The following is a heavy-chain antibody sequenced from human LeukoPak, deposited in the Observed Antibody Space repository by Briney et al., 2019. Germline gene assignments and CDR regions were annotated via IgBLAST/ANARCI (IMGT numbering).Heavy chain of an antibody. D-gene: IGHD3-22*01. CDR2: IYTSGST. CDR3: AREEYYYDSCGTAHEYLQH. J-gene: IGHJ1*01. Sequence: SETLSLTCTVSGGSISSGSYYWSWIRQPAGKGLEWIGRIYTSGSTNYNPSLKSRVTISINTSKNQFSLRLSSVTATDTAVYYCAREEYYYDSCGTAHEYLQHWGQGTLVTVSS. CDR1: GGSISSGSYY. V-gene: IGHV4-61*02.